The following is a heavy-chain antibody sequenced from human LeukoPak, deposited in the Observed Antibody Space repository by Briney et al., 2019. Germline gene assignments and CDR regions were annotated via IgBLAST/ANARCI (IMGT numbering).Heavy chain of an antibody. CDR1: GFTFSSYG. CDR2: ISYDGSNK. J-gene: IGHJ4*02. CDR3: AKSSGWYVMGDY. Sequence: GRSLRLSCAASGFTFSSYGMQWVRQAPGKGLEWVAVISYDGSNKYYADSVKGRFTISRDNSKNTLYLQMNSLRAEDTAVYYCAKSSGWYVMGDYWGQGTLVTVSS. V-gene: IGHV3-30*18. D-gene: IGHD6-19*01.